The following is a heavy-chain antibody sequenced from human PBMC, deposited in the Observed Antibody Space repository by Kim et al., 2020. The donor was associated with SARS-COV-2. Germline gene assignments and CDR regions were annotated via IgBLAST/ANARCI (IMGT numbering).Heavy chain of an antibody. V-gene: IGHV3-74*01. J-gene: IGHJ4*02. D-gene: IGHD6-19*01. CDR1: GFTFSSHW. CDR3: ARRQFTSGWYYFDY. CDR2: INSDGSTT. Sequence: GGSLRLSCAASGFTFSSHWMHWVCQAPGKGLVWVSRINSDGSTTSYADSVKGRFTISRDNAKNTLYLQMNSLRAEDTAVYYCARRQFTSGWYYFDYWGQGTLVTVSS.